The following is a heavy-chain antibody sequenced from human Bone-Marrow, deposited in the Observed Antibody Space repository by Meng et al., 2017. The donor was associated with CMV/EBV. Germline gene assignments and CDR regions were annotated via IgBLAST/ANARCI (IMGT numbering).Heavy chain of an antibody. CDR3: ARTDIVVVPWFDP. D-gene: IGHD2-2*01. Sequence: GESLKISCAASGFTFSSYAMHWVRQAPGKGLEWVAVISYDGSNKYYADSVKGRFTISRDNSKNTLYLQMNSLRAEDTAVYYCARTDIVVVPWFDPWGQGNLVNVSS. CDR1: GFTFSSYA. V-gene: IGHV3-30-3*01. CDR2: ISYDGSNK. J-gene: IGHJ5*02.